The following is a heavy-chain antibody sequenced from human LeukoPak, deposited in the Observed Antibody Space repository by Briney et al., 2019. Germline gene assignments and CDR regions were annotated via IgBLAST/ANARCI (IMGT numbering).Heavy chain of an antibody. J-gene: IGHJ4*02. D-gene: IGHD6-19*01. Sequence: GGSLRLSCAASGFTFSSYGMHWVRQAPGKGLEWVAGIWYDGSNQDYADSVKGRFTIFRDNTNNTLYLQMTSLRAEDTAVYYCARGRGIAVAGTDYWGQGTLVTVSS. CDR2: IWYDGSNQ. V-gene: IGHV3-33*01. CDR3: ARGRGIAVAGTDY. CDR1: GFTFSSYG.